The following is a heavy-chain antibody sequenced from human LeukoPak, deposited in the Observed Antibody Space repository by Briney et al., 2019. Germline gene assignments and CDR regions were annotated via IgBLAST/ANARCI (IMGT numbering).Heavy chain of an antibody. CDR2: ISSSGSTI. Sequence: PGGSLRLSWAASGFTFSSYEMNWVRQAPGKGLEWVSCISSSGSTIYYADSVKGRFTISRDNAKNSLYLQMNSLRAEDTAVYYCARGVFGGDCCPADFDYWGQGTLVTVSS. V-gene: IGHV3-48*03. CDR3: ARGVFGGDCCPADFDY. J-gene: IGHJ4*02. D-gene: IGHD2-21*02. CDR1: GFTFSSYE.